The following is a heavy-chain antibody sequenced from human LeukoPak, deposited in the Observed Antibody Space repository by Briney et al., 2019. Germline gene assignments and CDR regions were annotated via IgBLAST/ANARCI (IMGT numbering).Heavy chain of an antibody. D-gene: IGHD1-26*01. V-gene: IGHV3-11*05. CDR2: ISSSSSFT. Sequence: PGGSLRLSCAASGFTFSSYAMSWVRQAPGKGLEWVSYISSSSSFTNYADSVKGRFTISRDNAKNSLYLQMNSLRAEDTAVYYCARDRSPSDAFDIWGQGTVVTVSS. J-gene: IGHJ3*02. CDR1: GFTFSSYA. CDR3: ARDRSPSDAFDI.